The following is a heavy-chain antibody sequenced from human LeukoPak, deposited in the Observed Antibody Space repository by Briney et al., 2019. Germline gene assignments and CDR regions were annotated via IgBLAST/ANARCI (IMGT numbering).Heavy chain of an antibody. Sequence: GGSLRLSCAASGFTFSSFDMNWVRQAPGKGLEWLSYISSSGNTIYYADSVRGRFTISRDNSKNTLYLQMNSLRAEDTAVYYCAKDQGYSYGHFDYWGQGTLVTVSS. CDR3: AKDQGYSYGHFDY. J-gene: IGHJ4*02. CDR2: ISSSGNTI. D-gene: IGHD5-18*01. CDR1: GFTFSSFD. V-gene: IGHV3-48*03.